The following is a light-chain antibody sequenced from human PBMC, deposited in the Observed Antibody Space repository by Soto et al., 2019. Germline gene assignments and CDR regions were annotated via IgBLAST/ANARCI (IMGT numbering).Light chain of an antibody. CDR1: SSDVGGYNY. CDR2: EVS. J-gene: IGLJ1*01. V-gene: IGLV2-14*01. Sequence: QSALTQPASVSGTPRQSITISCTGTSSDVGGYNYVSWYQQYPGKAPKLMIFEVSNRPSGVSNRFSATKSGNTASLTISGLQTEDEADYYCCSYTGASTLVFGSGTKVTVL. CDR3: CSYTGASTLV.